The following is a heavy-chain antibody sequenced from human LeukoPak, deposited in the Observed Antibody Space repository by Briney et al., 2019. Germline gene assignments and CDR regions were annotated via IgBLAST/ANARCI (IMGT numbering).Heavy chain of an antibody. J-gene: IGHJ6*03. CDR2: ISAYNGNT. CDR1: GYTFTSYG. V-gene: IGHV1-18*01. Sequence: ASVKVSCKASGYTFTSYGISWVRQAPGQGLEWMGWISAYNGNTNYAQKLQGRVTMTTDTSTSTAYMELRSLRSDHTAVYYCARSAGTTYYYYYYMDVWGKGTTVTVSS. D-gene: IGHD1-1*01. CDR3: ARSAGTTYYYYYYMDV.